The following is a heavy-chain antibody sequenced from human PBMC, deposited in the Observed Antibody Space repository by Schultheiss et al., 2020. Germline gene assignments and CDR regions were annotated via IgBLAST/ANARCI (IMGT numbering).Heavy chain of an antibody. J-gene: IGHJ6*02. Sequence: GGSLRLSCAASGFTFSSYAMSWVRQAPGKGLEWVSAISGSGGSTYYADSVKGRFTISRDNSMNTLYLQMNSLRAEDTAVYYCARARGNNYGMDVWGQGTTVTVSS. V-gene: IGHV3-23*01. CDR3: ARARGNNYGMDV. CDR2: ISGSGGST. D-gene: IGHD4-23*01. CDR1: GFTFSSYA.